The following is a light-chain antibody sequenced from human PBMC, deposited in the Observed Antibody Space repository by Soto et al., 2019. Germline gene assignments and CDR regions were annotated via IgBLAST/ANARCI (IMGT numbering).Light chain of an antibody. CDR2: GAS. CDR3: QQYGSSSSWT. CDR1: QSVSSRN. V-gene: IGKV3-20*01. J-gene: IGKJ1*01. Sequence: EIVLTQSPGTLSLSPGERATLSCRASQSVSSRNLAWYQQKPGQAPRLLIYGASSRDTGIPDRFSGSGSGTDFTLTINRLEPEDFAVYYCQQYGSSSSWTFGQGTKVEIK.